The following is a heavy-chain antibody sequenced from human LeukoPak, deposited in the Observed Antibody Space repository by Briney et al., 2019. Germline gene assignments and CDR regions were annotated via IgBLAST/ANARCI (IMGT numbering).Heavy chain of an antibody. V-gene: IGHV3-48*01. J-gene: IGHJ3*02. CDR3: ARGEGAFDI. Sequence: GGSLRLSCAASGFTFSSYSMNWVRQAPGKGLEWVSYISSSSSTIYYADSVKGRFTISRDNAKNSLYLRMNSLRAEDTAVYYCARGEGAFDIWGQGTMVTVSS. CDR1: GFTFSSYS. CDR2: ISSSSSTI.